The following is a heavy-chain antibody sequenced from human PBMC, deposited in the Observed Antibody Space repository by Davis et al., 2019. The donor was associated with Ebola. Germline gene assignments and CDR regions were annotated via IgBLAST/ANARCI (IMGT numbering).Heavy chain of an antibody. CDR1: GYTFTSYY. V-gene: IGHV1-46*01. CDR3: ARDFVGVVVGPSSPAYYYYYYGMDV. D-gene: IGHD3-16*02. CDR2: INPSGGST. Sequence: AASVKVSCKASGYTFTSYYMHWVRQAPGQGLEWMGIINPSGGSTSYAQKFQGRVTMTRDTSTSTVYMELSSLRSEDTAVYYCARDFVGVVVGPSSPAYYYYYYGMDVWGQGTTVTVSS. J-gene: IGHJ6*02.